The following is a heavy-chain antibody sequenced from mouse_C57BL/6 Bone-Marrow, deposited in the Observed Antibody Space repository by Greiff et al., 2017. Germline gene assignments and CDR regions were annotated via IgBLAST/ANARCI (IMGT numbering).Heavy chain of an antibody. Sequence: EVQLQQSGPELVKPGASVKISCKASGYTFTDYYMNWVKQSHGKSLEWIGDINPNNGGTSYNQKFKGKATLTVDKSSSTAYMELRSLTSEDSAVYYVAREGPHPVGSSWYFDVWGTGTTVTVSS. V-gene: IGHV1-26*01. J-gene: IGHJ1*03. CDR2: INPNNGGT. CDR3: AREGPHPVGSSWYFDV. D-gene: IGHD1-1*01. CDR1: GYTFTDYY.